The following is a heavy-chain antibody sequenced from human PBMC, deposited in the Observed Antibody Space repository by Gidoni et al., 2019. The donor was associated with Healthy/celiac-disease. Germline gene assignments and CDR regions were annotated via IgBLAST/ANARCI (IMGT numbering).Heavy chain of an antibody. Sequence: EVQLVESGGGLVQPGGSLRLSCAASGFTFSSSWMSWVRQAPGKGLEWVANIKQDGSEKYYVDSVKGRFTISRDNAKNSLYLQMNSLRAEDTAVYYCARCDYSNQIRLYYYYYGMDVWGQGTTVTVSS. CDR3: ARCDYSNQIRLYYYYYGMDV. CDR2: IKQDGSEK. J-gene: IGHJ6*02. CDR1: GFTFSSSW. D-gene: IGHD4-4*01. V-gene: IGHV3-7*01.